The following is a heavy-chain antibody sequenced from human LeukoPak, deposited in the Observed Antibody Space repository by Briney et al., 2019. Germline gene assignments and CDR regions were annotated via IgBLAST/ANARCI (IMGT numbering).Heavy chain of an antibody. CDR1: GFTFDNYW. CDR3: ARDHGGSLSYGVDV. Sequence: GGSLRLSCAASGFTFDNYWMSWVRQAPGKGLEWVANIKQDGSEKHYVDSVKGRFTISRDNAKNSLYLQMNSLRAEDTAVYYCARDHGGSLSYGVDVWGQGTTVTVSS. V-gene: IGHV3-7*01. CDR2: IKQDGSEK. J-gene: IGHJ6*02. D-gene: IGHD1-26*01.